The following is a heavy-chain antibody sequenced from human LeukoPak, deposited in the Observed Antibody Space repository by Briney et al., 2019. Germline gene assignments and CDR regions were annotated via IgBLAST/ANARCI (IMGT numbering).Heavy chain of an antibody. CDR2: INWNGGGT. CDR3: AKHMRATNTYSFFGLDV. D-gene: IGHD1-26*01. V-gene: IGHV3-9*01. CDR1: GFTFKDYG. J-gene: IGHJ6*02. Sequence: PGGSLRLSCAATGFTFKDYGMHWVRQPPGKGLEWVSSINWNGGGTDYADSVKGRFTISRDNAKNSLYLQLSGLRPEDTALYYCAKHMRATNTYSFFGLDVWGQGTTVTVSS.